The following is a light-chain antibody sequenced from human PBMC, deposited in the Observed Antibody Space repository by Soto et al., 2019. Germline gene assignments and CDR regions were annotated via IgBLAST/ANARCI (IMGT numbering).Light chain of an antibody. CDR1: QSVSSN. Sequence: EIVMTQSPATLSVSPGERATLSCRASQSVSSNLAWYQQKPGQAPRLLIYGASTRATGIPARFSGSGSGTEFTLTISSLQSEDFAVSYCQQYNNWPRKFGQGTKV. J-gene: IGKJ1*01. CDR3: QQYNNWPRK. V-gene: IGKV3-15*01. CDR2: GAS.